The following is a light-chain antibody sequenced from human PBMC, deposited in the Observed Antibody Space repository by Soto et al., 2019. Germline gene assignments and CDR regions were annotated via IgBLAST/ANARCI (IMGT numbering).Light chain of an antibody. J-gene: IGLJ3*02. CDR2: VKGSGSY. CDR3: ETWNSNTRV. CDR1: SGHSSYI. V-gene: IGLV4-60*02. Sequence: QLVLTQSSSASASLGSSVKLTCTLSSGHSSYIIAWHQQQSGKAPRYLMKVKGSGSYNKGSGVPDRFSGSSSGADRYLTISNLQFEDEADYYCETWNSNTRVFGGGTKLTVL.